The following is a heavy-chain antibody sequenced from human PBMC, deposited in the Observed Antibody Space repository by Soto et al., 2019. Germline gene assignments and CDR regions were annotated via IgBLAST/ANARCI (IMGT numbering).Heavy chain of an antibody. J-gene: IGHJ4*02. V-gene: IGHV3-33*01. D-gene: IGHD6-13*01. Sequence: GGSLRLSCAASGLIFRTYAMHWVRQAPGKGLEWVAVIWSDGSEKYYADSVKGRFTISRDNSNNTLYLQMSSLRAEDTAVYYCARAGIAAAGPLDYWGPGTLVTVSS. CDR2: IWSDGSEK. CDR1: GLIFRTYA. CDR3: ARAGIAAAGPLDY.